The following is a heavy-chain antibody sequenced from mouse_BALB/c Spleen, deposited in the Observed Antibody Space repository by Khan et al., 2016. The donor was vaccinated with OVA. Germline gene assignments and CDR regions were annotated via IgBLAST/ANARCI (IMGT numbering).Heavy chain of an antibody. Sequence: QIQLMQSGPELKKPGETVKISCKASGYTFTNYGMNWVKQAPGKGLKWMGWINTYTGEPTYADDFKGRFAFSLETSANTAYLQINNLKNEDTATXFCARSASYWFFDVWGAGTTVTVSS. V-gene: IGHV9-3-1*01. CDR2: INTYTGEP. J-gene: IGHJ1*01. D-gene: IGHD6-1*01. CDR3: ARSASYWFFDV. CDR1: GYTFTNYG.